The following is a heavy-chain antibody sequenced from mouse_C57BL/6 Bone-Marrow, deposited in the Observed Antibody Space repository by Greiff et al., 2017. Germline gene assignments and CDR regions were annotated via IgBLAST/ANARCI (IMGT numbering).Heavy chain of an antibody. J-gene: IGHJ3*01. CDR3: TTRGVEAWFAY. V-gene: IGHV14-4*01. CDR2: IDPENGDT. CDR1: GFNIKDDY. Sequence: VQLQQSGAELVRPGASVKLSCTASGFNIKDDYMHWVKQRPEQGLEWIGWIDPENGDTEYASKFQGKATITADTSSNTAYLQLSSLTSEDTAVYYCTTRGVEAWFAYWGQGTLVTVSA.